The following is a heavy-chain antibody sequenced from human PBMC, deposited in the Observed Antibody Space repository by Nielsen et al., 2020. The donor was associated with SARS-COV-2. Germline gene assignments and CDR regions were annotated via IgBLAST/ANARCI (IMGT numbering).Heavy chain of an antibody. Sequence: GSLRLSCAVYGGSFSGYYWSWIRQPPGKGLEWIGEINHSGSTNYNPSLKSRVTISVDTSKNQFSLKLSSVTAADTAVYYCVGIQQTAYYYYYGMDVWGQGTTVTVSS. CDR1: GGSFSGYY. D-gene: IGHD5-18*01. J-gene: IGHJ6*02. CDR2: INHSGST. V-gene: IGHV4-34*01. CDR3: VGIQQTAYYYYYGMDV.